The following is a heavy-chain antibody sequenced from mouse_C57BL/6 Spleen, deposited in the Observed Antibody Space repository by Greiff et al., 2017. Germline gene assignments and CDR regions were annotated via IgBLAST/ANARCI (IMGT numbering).Heavy chain of an antibody. J-gene: IGHJ1*03. D-gene: IGHD4-1*02. CDR2: IYPRDGST. Sequence: VKLVESGPELVKPGASVKLSCKASGYTFTSYDINWVKQRPGQGLEWIGWIYPRDGSTKYNEKFKGKATLTVDTSSSTAYMELHSLTSEDSAVYFCAREGATGTGYFDVWGTGTTVTVSS. CDR3: AREGATGTGYFDV. CDR1: GYTFTSYD. V-gene: IGHV1-85*01.